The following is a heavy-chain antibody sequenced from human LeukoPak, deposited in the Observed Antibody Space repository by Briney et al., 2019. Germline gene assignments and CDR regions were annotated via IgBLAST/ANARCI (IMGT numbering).Heavy chain of an antibody. CDR1: GYSFSSYW. J-gene: IGHJ6*03. Sequence: GESLKISCKASGYSFSSYWIAWVRQMPGKGLEWMGIIYPGDSDTRYSPSFQGQVTISVDKSTSNAYLQWSSLKASDTAVYYCARRSGGSYGYYMDVWGKGTTVTVSS. D-gene: IGHD1-26*01. CDR3: ARRSGGSYGYYMDV. CDR2: IYPGDSDT. V-gene: IGHV5-51*01.